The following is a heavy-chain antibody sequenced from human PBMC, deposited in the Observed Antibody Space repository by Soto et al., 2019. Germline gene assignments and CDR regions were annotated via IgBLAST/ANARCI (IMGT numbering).Heavy chain of an antibody. Sequence: KTSETLSLTCSIYSGSFSGYYWSWIRQPPGEGLEWIGEISQSGNTNYSPSLKSRVSISIDTSKKQFSLNLASVSAADTAVYYCARAPKVSGSSQTRPDFWGQGTLVTVSS. J-gene: IGHJ4*02. CDR2: ISQSGNT. D-gene: IGHD6-6*01. V-gene: IGHV4-34*01. CDR1: SGSFSGYY. CDR3: ARAPKVSGSSQTRPDF.